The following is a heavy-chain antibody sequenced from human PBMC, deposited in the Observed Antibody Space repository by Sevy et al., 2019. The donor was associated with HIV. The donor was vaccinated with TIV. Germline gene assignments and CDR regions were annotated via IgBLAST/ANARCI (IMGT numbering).Heavy chain of an antibody. CDR1: GGSISNYY. Sequence: SETLSLTCNVSGGSISNYYWTWIRQPPGKGLEWIGYIYFTGSINYNPSLKSRVTISLDTSKSHYSLNLNSVTAADTAVYYCARHGAYGDYVPNDPPLDYWGRGILVTVSS. V-gene: IGHV4-59*08. D-gene: IGHD4-17*01. CDR2: IYFTGSI. J-gene: IGHJ4*01. CDR3: ARHGAYGDYVPNDPPLDY.